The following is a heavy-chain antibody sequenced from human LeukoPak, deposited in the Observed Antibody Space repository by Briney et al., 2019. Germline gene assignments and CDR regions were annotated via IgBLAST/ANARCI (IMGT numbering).Heavy chain of an antibody. CDR3: ARGGWGYCSGGSCPNWFDP. CDR2: IYYSGST. D-gene: IGHD2-15*01. CDR1: GGSISSYY. V-gene: IGHV4-59*01. Sequence: SETLSLTCTVSGGSISSYYWSWIRQPPGKGLEWIGYIYYSGSTNYNPSLKSRVTISVDMSKNQFSLKLSSVTAADTAVYYCARGGWGYCSGGSCPNWFDPWGQGTLVTVSS. J-gene: IGHJ5*02.